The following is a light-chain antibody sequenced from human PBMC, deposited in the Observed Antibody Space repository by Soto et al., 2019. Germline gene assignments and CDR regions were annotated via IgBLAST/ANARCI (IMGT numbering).Light chain of an antibody. CDR1: SGHSSYA. J-gene: IGLJ2*01. CDR2: LSSDGSH. V-gene: IGLV4-69*01. Sequence: QLVLTQSPSASASLGASVKLTCTLSSGHSSYAIAWHQQQPEKGPRYLIKLSSDGSHSKGDGIPDRCSGSSPGAERYLTIPGLQSEDEAYYYCQTWDTGARVVFGGGTKLTVL. CDR3: QTWDTGARVV.